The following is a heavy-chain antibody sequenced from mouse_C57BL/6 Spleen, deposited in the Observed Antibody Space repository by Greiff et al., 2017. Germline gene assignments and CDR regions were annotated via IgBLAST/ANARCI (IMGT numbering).Heavy chain of an antibody. J-gene: IGHJ4*01. CDR1: GYTFTDYY. V-gene: IGHV1-26*01. CDR3: ARPPSSITTVVGAMDY. D-gene: IGHD1-1*01. Sequence: EVQLQQSGPELVKPGASVKISCKASGYTFTDYYMNWVKQSHGKSLEWIGDINPNNGGTSYNQKFKGKATLTVDKSSSTAYMELRSLTSEDSAVYYCARPPSSITTVVGAMDYWGQGTSVTVSS. CDR2: INPNNGGT.